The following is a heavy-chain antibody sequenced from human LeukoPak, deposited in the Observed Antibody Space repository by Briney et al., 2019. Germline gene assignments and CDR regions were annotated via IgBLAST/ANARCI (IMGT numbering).Heavy chain of an antibody. CDR1: GYTLTELS. CDR2: FDPEDGET. Sequence: ASVKVSCKVSGYTLTELSTHWVRQAPGKGLEWMGGFDPEDGETIYAQKFQGRVTMTEDTSTDTAYMELSSLRSEDTAVYYCASTITMVRGVSNAFDIWGQGTMVTVSS. CDR3: ASTITMVRGVSNAFDI. J-gene: IGHJ3*02. V-gene: IGHV1-24*01. D-gene: IGHD3-10*01.